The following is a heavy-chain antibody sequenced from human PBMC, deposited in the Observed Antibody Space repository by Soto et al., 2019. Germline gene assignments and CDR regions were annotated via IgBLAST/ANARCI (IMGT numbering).Heavy chain of an antibody. CDR3: ARRSLVTAAAGTGFDP. Sequence: SVKVSCKASGGTFSSYAISWVRQAPGQGLEWMGGIIPIFGTANYAQKFQGRVTITADKSTSTAYMELSSLRSEDTAVYYCARRSLVTAAAGTGFDPWGQGTLVTVYS. CDR2: IIPIFGTA. CDR1: GGTFSSYA. D-gene: IGHD6-13*01. J-gene: IGHJ5*02. V-gene: IGHV1-69*06.